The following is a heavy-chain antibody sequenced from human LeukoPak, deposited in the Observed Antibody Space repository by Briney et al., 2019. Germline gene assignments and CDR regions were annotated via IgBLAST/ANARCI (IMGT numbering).Heavy chain of an antibody. CDR1: GFTFSTYS. D-gene: IGHD5-24*01. J-gene: IGHJ4*02. CDR2: ISSSSSTI. CDR3: AKSDGFDY. Sequence: GGSLRLSCAASGFTFSTYSMSWVRQAPGKGLEWVSYISSSSSTIYYADSVKGRFAISRDNAKNSLYLQMNSLRAEDTAMYYCAKSDGFDYWGQGTLVTVSS. V-gene: IGHV3-48*01.